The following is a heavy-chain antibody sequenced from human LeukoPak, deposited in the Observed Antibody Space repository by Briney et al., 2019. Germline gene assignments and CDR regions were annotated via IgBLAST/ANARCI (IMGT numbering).Heavy chain of an antibody. CDR2: MTGPADTT. V-gene: IGHV3-23*01. CDR3: AKGAEIDH. CDR1: GFNFNNFA. J-gene: IGHJ4*02. Sequence: GGSLRDSCAASGFNFNNFAMSWVRQAPGKGLEWLSAMTGPADTTYYAESVKGRFTISRDYSKSMVFLQMNSLRVEDTAIYYCAKGAEIDHWGQGTLVTVSS.